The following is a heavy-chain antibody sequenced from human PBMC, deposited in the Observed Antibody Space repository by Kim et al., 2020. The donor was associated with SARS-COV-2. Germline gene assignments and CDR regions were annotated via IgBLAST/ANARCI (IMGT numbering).Heavy chain of an antibody. Sequence: SVKVSCKASGGTFSSYAISWVRQAPGQGLEWMGGIIPIFGTANYAQKFQGRVTITADESTSTAYMELSSLRSEDTAVYYCARVDPQVRPSRVPYYYYGMDVWGQGTTVTVSS. J-gene: IGHJ6*02. CDR2: IIPIFGTA. V-gene: IGHV1-69*13. CDR1: GGTFSSYA. D-gene: IGHD6-6*01. CDR3: ARVDPQVRPSRVPYYYYGMDV.